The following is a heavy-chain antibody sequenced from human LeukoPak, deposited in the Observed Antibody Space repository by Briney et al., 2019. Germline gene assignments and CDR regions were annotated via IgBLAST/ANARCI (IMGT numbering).Heavy chain of an antibody. Sequence: ASVKVSCKASGYTFTSYGISWVRQATGQGLEWMGWMNPNSGNTGYAQKFQGRVTMTRNTSISTAYMELSSLRSEDTAVYYCAITGYSSSWYYYYYMDVWGKGTTVTVSS. D-gene: IGHD6-13*01. CDR3: AITGYSSSWYYYYYMDV. V-gene: IGHV1-8*02. CDR2: MNPNSGNT. J-gene: IGHJ6*03. CDR1: GYTFTSYG.